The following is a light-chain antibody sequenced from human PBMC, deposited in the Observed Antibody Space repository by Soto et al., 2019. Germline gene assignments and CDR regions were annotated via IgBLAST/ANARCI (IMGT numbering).Light chain of an antibody. CDR3: CSSAGALAL. CDR1: SSDVGGYDF. V-gene: IGLV2-11*01. J-gene: IGLJ2*01. Sequence: QAALTQPRSVSGSPGQSVTISCTGTSSDVGGYDFVSWYQQHPGKAPKLMISDVSKRPSGVPDRFSGSKPGNTASLTISGLQAEDEADYYCCSSAGALALFGGGTKVTVL. CDR2: DVS.